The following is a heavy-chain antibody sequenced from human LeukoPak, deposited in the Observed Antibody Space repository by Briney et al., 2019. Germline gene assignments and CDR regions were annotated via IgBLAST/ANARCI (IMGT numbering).Heavy chain of an antibody. CDR3: ARGGMGISSSWYWGWGWYYYYYMDV. D-gene: IGHD6-13*01. CDR1: GFTFSSYA. Sequence: PGGSLRLSCAASGFTFSSYAMHWARQAPGKGLEWVAVISYDGSNKYCADSVKGRFTISRDNSKNTLYLQMNSMRAEDTAVYYCARGGMGISSSWYWGWGWYYYYYMDVWGKGTTVTVSS. V-gene: IGHV3-30*04. J-gene: IGHJ6*03. CDR2: ISYDGSNK.